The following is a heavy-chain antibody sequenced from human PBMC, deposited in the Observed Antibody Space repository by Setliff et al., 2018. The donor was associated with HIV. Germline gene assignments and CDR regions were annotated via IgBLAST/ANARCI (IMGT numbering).Heavy chain of an antibody. CDR2: IYYTGFA. J-gene: IGHJ4*02. D-gene: IGHD1-1*01. V-gene: IGHV4-39*02. CDR1: GDSISSGSYF. Sequence: SETLSLTCSVSGDSISSGSYFWGWIRQTPGKGLEWIGNIYYTGFAYYNPSLKSRVTISLDTSKTHFFLNLTSVTDADTAVYFCTREGRGDPAMATTRIDYWGQGKRITVSS. CDR3: TREGRGDPAMATTRIDY.